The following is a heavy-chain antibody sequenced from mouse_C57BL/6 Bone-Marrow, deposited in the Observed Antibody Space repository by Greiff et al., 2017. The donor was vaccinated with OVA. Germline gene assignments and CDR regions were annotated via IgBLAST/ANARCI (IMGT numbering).Heavy chain of an antibody. CDR3: AREAGTVAMDY. V-gene: IGHV5-4*01. Sequence: DVKLVESGGGLVKPGGSLKLSCAASGFTFSSYAMSWVRQTPEKRLEWVATISDGGSYTYYPDNVKGRFTISRDNAKNNLYLQMSHLKSEDTAMYYCAREAGTVAMDYWGQGTSVTVSS. D-gene: IGHD4-1*01. CDR1: GFTFSSYA. J-gene: IGHJ4*01. CDR2: ISDGGSYT.